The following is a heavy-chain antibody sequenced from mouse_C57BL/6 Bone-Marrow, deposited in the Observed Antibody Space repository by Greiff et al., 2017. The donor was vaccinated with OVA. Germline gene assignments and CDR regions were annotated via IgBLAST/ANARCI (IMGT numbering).Heavy chain of an antibody. Sequence: QVQLQQPGTELVKPGASVKISCKASGYAFSSYWMNWVKQRPGKGLEWIGQIYPGDGDTNYNGKFKGKATLTADKSSSTAYMQLSSLTSEDSAVYFCARYDDYDRYYFDYWGQGTTLTVSS. D-gene: IGHD2-4*01. CDR1: GYAFSSYW. J-gene: IGHJ2*01. V-gene: IGHV1-80*01. CDR2: IYPGDGDT. CDR3: ARYDDYDRYYFDY.